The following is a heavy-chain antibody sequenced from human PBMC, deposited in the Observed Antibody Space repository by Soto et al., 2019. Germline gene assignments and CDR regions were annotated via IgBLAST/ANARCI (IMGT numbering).Heavy chain of an antibody. Sequence: SVKVSCKASGGTFSSYAISWVRQAPGQGLEWMGGIIPIFGTANYAQKFQGRVTITADESTSTANMELSSLRSEDTAVYYCARAIRSYYYYYGMDVWGQGTTVTVSS. CDR2: IIPIFGTA. CDR1: GGTFSSYA. V-gene: IGHV1-69*13. CDR3: ARAIRSYYYYYGMDV. J-gene: IGHJ6*02.